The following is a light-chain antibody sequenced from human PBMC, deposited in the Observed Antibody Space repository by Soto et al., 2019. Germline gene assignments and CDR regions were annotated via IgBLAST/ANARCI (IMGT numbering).Light chain of an antibody. V-gene: IGKV3-11*01. J-gene: IGKJ1*01. Sequence: ILFTQSPATLSSFPGDRVTLSCRASQYINTRLAWYQHRPGQAPRLLIYQTSLRAAGIPARFSASGSGTDFTLTISDVQPEDFALYYCHQRQSWPRTFGQGTKVDIK. CDR1: QYINTR. CDR2: QTS. CDR3: HQRQSWPRT.